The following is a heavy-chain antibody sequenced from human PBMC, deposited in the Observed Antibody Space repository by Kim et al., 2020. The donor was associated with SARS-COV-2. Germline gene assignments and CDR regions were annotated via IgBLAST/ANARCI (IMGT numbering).Heavy chain of an antibody. CDR3: ARVQRVARTSGWFDP. V-gene: IGHV3-33*01. CDR1: GFTFSSYG. Sequence: GGSLRLSCAASGFTFSSYGMHWVRQAPGKGLEWVAVIWYDGSNKYYADSVKGRFTISRDNSKNTLYLQMNSLRAEDTAVYYCARVQRVARTSGWFDPWGQGTLVTVSS. CDR2: IWYDGSNK. J-gene: IGHJ5*02. D-gene: IGHD2-2*01.